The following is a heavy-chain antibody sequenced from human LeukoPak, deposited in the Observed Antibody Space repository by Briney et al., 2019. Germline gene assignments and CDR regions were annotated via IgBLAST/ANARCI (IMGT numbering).Heavy chain of an antibody. J-gene: IGHJ4*02. CDR3: ARADIRAIASSGWYGFDY. CDR2: ISGYNGNT. Sequence: ASVKVSCRASGSTFTSYGISLVRQAPGQGLEWMGWISGYNGNTNYAQKFQGRVTMTTDTSTSTAYMELRSLRSDDTAVYYCARADIRAIASSGWYGFDYWGQGTLVTVSA. D-gene: IGHD6-19*01. V-gene: IGHV1-18*01. CDR1: GSTFTSYG.